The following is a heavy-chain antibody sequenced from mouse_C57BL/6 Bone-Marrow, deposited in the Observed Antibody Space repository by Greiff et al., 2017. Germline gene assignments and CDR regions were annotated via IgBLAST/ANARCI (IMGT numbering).Heavy chain of an antibody. V-gene: IGHV1-18*01. Sequence: EVKLMESGPELVKPGASVKIPCKASGYTFTDYNMDWVKQSHGKSLEWIGDINPNNGGTIYNQKFKGKATLTVDKSSSTAYMELRSLTSEDTAVYYCARDYSNYVWYFDVWGTGTTVTVSS. CDR3: ARDYSNYVWYFDV. D-gene: IGHD2-5*01. CDR1: GYTFTDYN. CDR2: INPNNGGT. J-gene: IGHJ1*03.